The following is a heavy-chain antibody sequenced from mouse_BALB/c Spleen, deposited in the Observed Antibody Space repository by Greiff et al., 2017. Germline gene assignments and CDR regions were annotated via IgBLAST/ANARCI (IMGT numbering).Heavy chain of an antibody. CDR1: GFTFSSYA. CDR3: ARGPNYDGYYTDY. Sequence: EVMLVESGGGLVKPGGSLKLSCAASGFTFSSYAMSWVRQTPEKRLEWVASISSGGSTYYPDSVKGRFTISRDNARNILYLQMSSLRSEDTAMYYCARGPNYDGYYTDYGGQGTTLTVSS. V-gene: IGHV5-6-5*01. D-gene: IGHD2-3*01. J-gene: IGHJ2*01. CDR2: ISSGGST.